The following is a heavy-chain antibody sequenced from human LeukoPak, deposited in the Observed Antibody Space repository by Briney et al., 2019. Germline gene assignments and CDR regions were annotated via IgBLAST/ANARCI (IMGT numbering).Heavy chain of an antibody. Sequence: PSETLSLTCTVSGGSIIIGDYYWTWIGQPAEKGLEWIGRIYTTGSTNYSHSLKTRVTISVDTSKNLFSLKLSSVTAADTAIYYCAREGNCGGDCYAFDSWGQGTLVTVSS. CDR1: GGSIIIGDYY. D-gene: IGHD2-21*02. CDR2: IYTTGST. CDR3: AREGNCGGDCYAFDS. J-gene: IGHJ4*02. V-gene: IGHV4-61*02.